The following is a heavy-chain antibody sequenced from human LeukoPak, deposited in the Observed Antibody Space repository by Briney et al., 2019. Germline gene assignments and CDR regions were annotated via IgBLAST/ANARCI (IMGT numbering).Heavy chain of an antibody. CDR1: GGTFSSYA. Sequence: LVKVSCKTSGGTFSSYAISWVRQAPGQGLEWMGGIIPIFGTANYAQKFQGRVTITADKSTSTAYMELSSLRSEDTAVYYCARSRADIAAAGSKYFDYWGQGTLVTVSS. J-gene: IGHJ4*02. CDR2: IIPIFGTA. V-gene: IGHV1-69*06. CDR3: ARSRADIAAAGSKYFDY. D-gene: IGHD6-13*01.